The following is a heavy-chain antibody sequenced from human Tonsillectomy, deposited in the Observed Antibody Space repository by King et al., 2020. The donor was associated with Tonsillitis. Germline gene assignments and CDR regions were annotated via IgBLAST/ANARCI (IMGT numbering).Heavy chain of an antibody. V-gene: IGHV3-21*01. D-gene: IGHD2-21*02. CDR2: ISSSSGYI. CDR1: GFTFNTYT. Sequence: VQLVESGGGLVKPGGSLRLSCAASGFTFNTYTMNWVRQAPGKGLEWVSSISSSSGYIYYADSVKGRFTISRDNAKNSLYLQMNSLRAEDTAVYYCARDQCGGDCYSVFYYYGMNVWGQGTTVTVSS. CDR3: ARDQCGGDCYSVFYYYGMNV. J-gene: IGHJ6*02.